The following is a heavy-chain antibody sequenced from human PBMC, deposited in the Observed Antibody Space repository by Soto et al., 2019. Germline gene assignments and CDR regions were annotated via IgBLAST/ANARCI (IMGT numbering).Heavy chain of an antibody. CDR2: ISPNSGGT. J-gene: IGHJ4*02. V-gene: IGHV1-2*02. D-gene: IGHD1-26*01. CDR1: GYSFTGYS. CDR3: GKGRSGDVGVFY. Sequence: QVQLVQSGAEVKKSGASVKISCKASGYSFTGYSIHWVRQAPGQGFEWMGEISPNSGGTKYAQKFQGRVTMTRDTSITTVYMDLSNLSPDDTAVYYCGKGRSGDVGVFYWGQGTLVTVYS.